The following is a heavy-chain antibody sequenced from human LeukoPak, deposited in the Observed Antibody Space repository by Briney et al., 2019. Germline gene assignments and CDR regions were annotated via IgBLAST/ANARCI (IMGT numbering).Heavy chain of an antibody. CDR3: VKMKGPERRHCFDY. J-gene: IGHJ4*02. V-gene: IGHV3-23*01. Sequence: SGGSLRLSCVVSEFTFAVSWVRQAPGKGLEWVSTVNGRGDDSFHADSVKGRFTISRDTSSNTLYLHMSSLRAAGTAMYYCVKMKGPERRHCFDYWSQGTQLIVSS. CDR2: VNGRGDDS. CDR1: EFTFA. D-gene: IGHD1-1*01.